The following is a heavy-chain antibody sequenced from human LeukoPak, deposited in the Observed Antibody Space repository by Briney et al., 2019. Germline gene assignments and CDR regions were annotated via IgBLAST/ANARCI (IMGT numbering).Heavy chain of an antibody. V-gene: IGHV4-61*02. CDR1: GGSISSGSYY. CDR2: IYTSGST. D-gene: IGHD3-22*01. Sequence: SQTLSLTCTVSGGSISSGSYYWSWIRQPAGKGLEWIGRIYTSGSTNYNPSLKSRVTISVDTSKNQFSLKLSSVTAADTAVYYCAGDYDSSGYLDYWGQGTLVTVSS. J-gene: IGHJ4*02. CDR3: AGDYDSSGYLDY.